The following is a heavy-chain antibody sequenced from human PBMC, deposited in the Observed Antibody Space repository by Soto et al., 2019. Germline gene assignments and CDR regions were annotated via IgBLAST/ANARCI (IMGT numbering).Heavy chain of an antibody. D-gene: IGHD3-10*01. V-gene: IGHV4-31*03. CDR2: IYYSGST. CDR3: ARDVFGDLYYFDY. J-gene: IGHJ4*02. CDR1: GGSISSGGYY. Sequence: SETLSLTCTVSGGSISSGGYYWSWIRQHPGKGLEWIGYIYYSGSTYYNPSLKSRVTISVDTSKNQFSLKLSSVTAADTAVYYCARDVFGDLYYFDYWGQGTLVTVSS.